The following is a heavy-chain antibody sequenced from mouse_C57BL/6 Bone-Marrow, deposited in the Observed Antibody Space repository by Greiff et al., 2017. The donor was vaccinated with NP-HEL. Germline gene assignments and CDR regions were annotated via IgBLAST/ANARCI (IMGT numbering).Heavy chain of an antibody. CDR1: GYTFTSYW. Sequence: VQLQQPGAELVMPGASVKLSCKASGYTFTSYWMHWVKQRPGQGLEWIGEIDPSDSYTNYNQKFKGKSTLTVDKSSSTAYMQLSSLTSEDSAVYYFARDDYEYYFDYWGQGTTLTVSS. V-gene: IGHV1-69*01. J-gene: IGHJ2*01. CDR2: IDPSDSYT. CDR3: ARDDYEYYFDY. D-gene: IGHD2-4*01.